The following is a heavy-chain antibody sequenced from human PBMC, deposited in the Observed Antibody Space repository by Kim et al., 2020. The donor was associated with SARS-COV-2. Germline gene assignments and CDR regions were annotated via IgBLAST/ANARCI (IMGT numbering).Heavy chain of an antibody. CDR3: TTDPKGRPYGDYDWFDP. Sequence: GGSLRLSCAASGFTFSNAWMSWVRQAPGKGLEWVGRIKSKTDGGTTDYAAPVKGRFTISRDDSKNTLYLQMNSLKTEDTAVYYCTTDPKGRPYGDYDWFDPWGQGTLVTVSS. CDR1: GFTFSNAW. D-gene: IGHD4-17*01. V-gene: IGHV3-15*01. J-gene: IGHJ5*02. CDR2: IKSKTDGGTT.